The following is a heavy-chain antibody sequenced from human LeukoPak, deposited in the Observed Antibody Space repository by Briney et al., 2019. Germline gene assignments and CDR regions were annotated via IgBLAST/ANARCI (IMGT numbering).Heavy chain of an antibody. CDR3: SSGSYAFNWFDP. D-gene: IGHD1-26*01. Sequence: ASVKVSCKASGYTFTSYGISWVRQAPGQGLEWMGWISAYNGNTNYAQKLQGRVTMTTDTSTSTAYMELRSLRSDDTAVYYCSSGSYAFNWFDPWGQGTLVTVSS. CDR1: GYTFTSYG. J-gene: IGHJ5*02. CDR2: ISAYNGNT. V-gene: IGHV1-18*01.